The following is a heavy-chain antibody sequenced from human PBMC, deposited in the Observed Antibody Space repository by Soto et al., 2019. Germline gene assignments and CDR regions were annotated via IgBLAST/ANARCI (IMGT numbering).Heavy chain of an antibody. J-gene: IGHJ6*02. CDR1: GGTFSSYA. CDR2: IIPIFGTA. V-gene: IGHV1-69*06. D-gene: IGHD1-1*01. Sequence: SVNVYCKASGGTFSSYAISWVRQDPGQGLEWMGGIIPIFGTANYAQKFQGRVTITADKSTSTAYMELSSLRSEDTAVYYCARETSLSYYYYYGMDVWGQGTTVTVS. CDR3: ARETSLSYYYYYGMDV.